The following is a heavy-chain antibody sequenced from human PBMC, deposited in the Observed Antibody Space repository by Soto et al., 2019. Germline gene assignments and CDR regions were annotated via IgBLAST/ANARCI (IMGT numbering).Heavy chain of an antibody. D-gene: IGHD3-22*01. J-gene: IGHJ4*02. CDR2: IYYSGST. CDR1: GGSISSGGYY. V-gene: IGHV4-31*03. Sequence: PSETLSLTCTVSGGSISSGGYYWSWIRQHPGKGLEWIGHIYYSGSTYYNPSLKSRVTISVDTSKNQFSLKLSSVTAADTAVYYCARDNYYENFFDYWGQGTQVTVSS. CDR3: ARDNYYENFFDY.